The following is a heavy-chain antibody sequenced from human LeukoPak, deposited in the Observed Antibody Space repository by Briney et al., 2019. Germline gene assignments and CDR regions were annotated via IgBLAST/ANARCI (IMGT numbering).Heavy chain of an antibody. CDR3: ANYRGYSYGYNWFDP. CDR2: IYGGNGNT. Sequence: SVKVSCKASGYTFTSYAMHWVRQAPGQRLEWMGWIYGGNGNTKYSQKFQGRVTITADESTSTAYMELSSLRSEDTAVYYCANYRGYSYGYNWFDPWGQGTLVTVSS. CDR1: GYTFTSYA. J-gene: IGHJ5*02. D-gene: IGHD5-18*01. V-gene: IGHV1-3*01.